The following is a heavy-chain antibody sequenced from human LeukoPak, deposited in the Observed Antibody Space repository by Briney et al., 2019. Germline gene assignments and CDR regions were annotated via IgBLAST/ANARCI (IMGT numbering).Heavy chain of an antibody. Sequence: ASVKVSCKASGGTFSSYAISWVRQAPGQGLEWMGRIIPILGIANYAQKFQGRVTITADKSTSTAYMELSSLRSEDTAVYYCARDPREPWLRLHYYYGMDVWGQGTTVTVSS. D-gene: IGHD5-12*01. CDR1: GGTFSSYA. J-gene: IGHJ6*02. CDR3: ARDPREPWLRLHYYYGMDV. CDR2: IIPILGIA. V-gene: IGHV1-69*04.